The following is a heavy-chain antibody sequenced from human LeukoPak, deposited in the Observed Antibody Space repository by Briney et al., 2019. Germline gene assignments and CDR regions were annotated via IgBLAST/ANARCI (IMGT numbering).Heavy chain of an antibody. V-gene: IGHV4-38-2*02. CDR1: GYSISSGYY. Sequence: SETLSLTCTVSGYSISSGYYWGWIRPPPGKGLEWIGSIYYSGSTYYNQSLKSRVTISGDTSKNQFSLKLSSVTAADTAVYYCARSTPLLEEPFFDYWGQGTLVTVSS. CDR3: ARSTPLLEEPFFDY. D-gene: IGHD3-3*01. J-gene: IGHJ4*02. CDR2: IYYSGST.